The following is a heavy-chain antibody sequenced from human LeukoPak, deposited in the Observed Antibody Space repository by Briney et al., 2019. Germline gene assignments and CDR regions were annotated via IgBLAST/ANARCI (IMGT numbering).Heavy chain of an antibody. V-gene: IGHV3-33*01. J-gene: IGHJ4*02. CDR3: ARAAYDSSGYLTL. D-gene: IGHD3-22*01. CDR2: IWNDGSNK. CDR1: GFTFSTYV. Sequence: GGALRLSCAESGFTFSTYVMYWVRQAPGKGLGWVSIIWNDGSNKYYGDSVKGRFTHSRDNSKNTLFLQMNSLRAEDTAVYYCARAAYDSSGYLTLWGRGTLVTVSS.